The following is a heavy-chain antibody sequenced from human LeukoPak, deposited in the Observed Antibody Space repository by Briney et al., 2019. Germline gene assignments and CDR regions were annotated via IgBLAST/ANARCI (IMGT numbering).Heavy chain of an antibody. CDR3: ARLTPTTLSLYYYYMDV. CDR1: GGSISSSNW. J-gene: IGHJ6*03. V-gene: IGHV4-4*02. Sequence: SETLSLTCAVSGGSISSSNWWCWGRQPPGKGLEWFGEIYHRGSTNYNPSLKSRVTISVDKAKNQLYLKLTSVTAADTAVYYCARLTPTTLSLYYYYMDVWGKGTTVTVSS. D-gene: IGHD2/OR15-2a*01. CDR2: IYHRGST.